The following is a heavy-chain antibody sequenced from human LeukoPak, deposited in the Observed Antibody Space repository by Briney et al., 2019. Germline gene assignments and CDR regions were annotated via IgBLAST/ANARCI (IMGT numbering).Heavy chain of an antibody. CDR3: ARNNGMDV. CDR1: GFALSSHW. J-gene: IGHJ6*02. V-gene: IGHV3-7*03. Sequence: PGGSLRLSCAASGFALSSHWMIWVLQVPGRGPEWVANVNRDGSETYYLDSVKGRFTISKDNAKNSLYLQMNSLRAEDTALYHCARNNGMDVWGQGTTVIVSS. CDR2: VNRDGSET.